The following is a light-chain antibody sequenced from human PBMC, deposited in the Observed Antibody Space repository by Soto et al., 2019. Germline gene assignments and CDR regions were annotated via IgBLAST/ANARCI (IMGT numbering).Light chain of an antibody. CDR3: SSYTSSSTL. J-gene: IGLJ1*01. Sequence: SVLAQPAPLFGAPLKSITISCPGTNCDVGGYNSVSWYQHHPGKAPKLILYDVGDRPSGVSYRFSGSKSGNTASLTISGLQAADEADYYCSSYTSSSTLFGTGTKVTVL. CDR2: DVG. CDR1: NCDVGGYNS. V-gene: IGLV2-14*03.